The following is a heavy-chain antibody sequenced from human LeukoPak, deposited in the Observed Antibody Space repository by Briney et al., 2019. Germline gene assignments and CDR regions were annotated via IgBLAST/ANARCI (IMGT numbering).Heavy chain of an antibody. Sequence: GASVKVSCKASGYPFTSYDINWVRQATGQGLEWMGWMNPNSGNTGYAQKFQGRVTITRNTSISTAYMELSSLRSEDTAVYYCARASRRIYCSSTSCYYFDYWGQGTLVTVSS. CDR2: MNPNSGNT. CDR1: GYPFTSYD. V-gene: IGHV1-8*03. D-gene: IGHD2-2*01. CDR3: ARASRRIYCSSTSCYYFDY. J-gene: IGHJ4*02.